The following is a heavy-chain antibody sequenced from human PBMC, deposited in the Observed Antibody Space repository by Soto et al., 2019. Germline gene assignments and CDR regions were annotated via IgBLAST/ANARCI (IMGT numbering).Heavy chain of an antibody. CDR1: GYSFATYW. CDR3: ARTAGAGNYYYVVAV. J-gene: IGHJ6*02. V-gene: IGHV5-51*01. CDR2: IYPGDSDT. Sequence: GESLKISCKGSGYSFATYWIGWVRQMPGKGLEWMRIIYPGDSDTRYSPSFQGQVTISADKSINTAYLQWSSLKASDTAIYYCARTAGAGNYYYVVAVRGQGTTVTVSS. D-gene: IGHD6-13*01.